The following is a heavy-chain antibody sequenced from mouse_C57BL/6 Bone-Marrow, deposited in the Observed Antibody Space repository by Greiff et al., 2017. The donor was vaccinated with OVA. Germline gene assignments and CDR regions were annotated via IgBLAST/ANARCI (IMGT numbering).Heavy chain of an antibody. Sequence: VQRVESGPGLVQPSQSLSITCTVSGFSLTSYGVHWVRQSPGKGLEWLGVIWSGGSTDYNAAFISRLSISQDNSKRQVFFKKNRLQADDTAIYYCARVSLYYGSGDGVYWYFDVWGRGTTVTVSS. CDR1: GFSLTSYG. CDR2: IWSGGST. J-gene: IGHJ1*03. V-gene: IGHV2-2*01. CDR3: ARVSLYYGSGDGVYWYFDV. D-gene: IGHD1-1*01.